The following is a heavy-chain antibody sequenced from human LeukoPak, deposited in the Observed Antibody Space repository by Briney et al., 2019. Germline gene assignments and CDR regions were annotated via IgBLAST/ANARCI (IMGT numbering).Heavy chain of an antibody. Sequence: SGPTLVNPTQTLTLTCTFSGCSRSTSGVDVGWVRQPPGKALEWLAVIFWNDVKHYSPSLMSRLTISKDTSKAQVVLTLTNVDPVDTATYFCARFLQTGTYRFYYWGQGTLVTVSS. V-gene: IGHV2-5*01. CDR2: IFWNDVK. CDR1: GCSRSTSGVD. D-gene: IGHD1-7*01. J-gene: IGHJ4*02. CDR3: ARFLQTGTYRFYY.